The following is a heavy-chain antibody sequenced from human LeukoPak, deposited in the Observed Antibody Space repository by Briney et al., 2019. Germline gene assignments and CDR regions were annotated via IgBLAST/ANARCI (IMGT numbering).Heavy chain of an antibody. J-gene: IGHJ6*03. CDR1: GFTVSSNY. CDR3: AKGNGFYYYYMDV. CDR2: IYSGGST. V-gene: IGHV3-53*01. D-gene: IGHD2-8*01. Sequence: GGSLRLSCAASGFTVSSNYMSWVRQAPGKGLEWVSVIYSGGSTYYADSVKGRFTISRDNSKNTLYLQMNTLRAEDTAVYYCAKGNGFYYYYMDVWGKGTTVTVSS.